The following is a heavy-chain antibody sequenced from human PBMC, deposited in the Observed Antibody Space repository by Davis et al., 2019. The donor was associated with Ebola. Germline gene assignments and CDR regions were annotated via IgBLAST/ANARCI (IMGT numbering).Heavy chain of an antibody. CDR1: GYTFTGYY. J-gene: IGHJ4*02. Sequence: AASVKVSCKASGYTFTGYYKHWVRQAPGQGLEWMGRINPNSGGTNYAQKFQGRVTMTRDTSISTAYMELSRLRSDDTAVYYCAALGYSSSWYPFDYWGQGTLVTVSS. CDR2: INPNSGGT. D-gene: IGHD6-13*01. V-gene: IGHV1-2*06. CDR3: AALGYSSSWYPFDY.